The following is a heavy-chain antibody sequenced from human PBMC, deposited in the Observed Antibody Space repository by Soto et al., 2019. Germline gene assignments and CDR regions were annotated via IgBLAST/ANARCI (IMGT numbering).Heavy chain of an antibody. CDR3: ARGYGSGTLAPAFDY. CDR1: GGSMSSDAYS. D-gene: IGHD3-10*01. CDR2: IYHSGSI. Sequence: TSETLSLTCAVSGGSMSSDAYSWSWIRQPPGKGLELIGYIYHSGSIYYNSSLQSRVTISVDRSKNQFSLNLTSVTAADTAVYYCARGYGSGTLAPAFDYWGQGTLVTVSS. J-gene: IGHJ4*02. V-gene: IGHV4-30-2*01.